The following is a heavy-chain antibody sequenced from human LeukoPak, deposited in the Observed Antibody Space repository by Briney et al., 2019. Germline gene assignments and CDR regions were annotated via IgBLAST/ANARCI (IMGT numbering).Heavy chain of an antibody. J-gene: IGHJ4*02. V-gene: IGHV3-21*01. CDR2: ISSSSSYI. CDR3: ARDTQNYYYDGSGSPAFDY. D-gene: IGHD3-22*01. CDR1: GFTFSSYS. Sequence: GGSLRLSCAASGFTFSSYSMNWVRQAPGKGLEWVSSISSSSSYIYYADSVKGRFTISRDNAKNSLYLQMNSLRAEDTAVYYCARDTQNYYYDGSGSPAFDYWGQGTLVTVSS.